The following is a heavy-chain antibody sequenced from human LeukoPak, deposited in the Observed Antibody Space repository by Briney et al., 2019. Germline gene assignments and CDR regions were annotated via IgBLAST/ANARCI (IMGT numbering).Heavy chain of an antibody. V-gene: IGHV3-23*01. CDR1: GFTFSSYA. CDR2: ISGSGGST. CDR3: AKDYGGND. Sequence: GGSLRLSCAASGFTFSSYAMSWVRQAPGKGVEGVDDISGSGGSTYSADSVKGQFTISRDNTKNTLYLQMNSLRAEDTAVYYCAKDYGGNDWGQGTLVTVSS. D-gene: IGHD4-23*01. J-gene: IGHJ4*02.